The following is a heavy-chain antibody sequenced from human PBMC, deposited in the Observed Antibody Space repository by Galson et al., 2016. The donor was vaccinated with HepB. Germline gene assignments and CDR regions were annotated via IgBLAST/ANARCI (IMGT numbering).Heavy chain of an antibody. CDR1: GFSLSSSW. V-gene: IGHV3-7*03. Sequence: SLIFSCAASGFSLSSSWMSWVRQAPGKGLEWVASIYQSDRERDYVDSGKGRLTISRDNAKNALYLQMNSLRVEDTAVYHCVRKRYYYENKKGWFDLWGQGALVTVSS. CDR2: IYQSDRER. CDR3: VRKRYYYENKKGWFDL. D-gene: IGHD3-22*01. J-gene: IGHJ5*02.